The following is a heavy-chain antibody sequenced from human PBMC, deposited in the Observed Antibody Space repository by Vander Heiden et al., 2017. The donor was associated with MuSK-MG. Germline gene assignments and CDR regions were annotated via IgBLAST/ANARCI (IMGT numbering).Heavy chain of an antibody. J-gene: IGHJ6*03. CDR3: ARSLIAVTDTNIYFYYYMDV. Sequence: QVQLVQSGAEVKKPGSSVRVSCKVSGDMFLQYGISWVRQVPGQGLEWVGGVMPIIRATDYAQKFQGRVTITADKSTGTASMEVTSLTSEDTAVYYCARSLIAVTDTNIYFYYYMDVWGQGTSVTVSS. D-gene: IGHD6-19*01. CDR2: VMPIIRAT. V-gene: IGHV1-69*14. CDR1: GDMFLQYG.